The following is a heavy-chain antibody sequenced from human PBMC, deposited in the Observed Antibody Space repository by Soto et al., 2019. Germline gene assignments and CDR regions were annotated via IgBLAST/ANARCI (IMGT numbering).Heavy chain of an antibody. D-gene: IGHD4-17*01. CDR2: IKSKTDGGTT. Sequence: EVQLVESGGGLVKPGGSLRLSCAASGFTFSNAWMSWVRQAPGKGLEWVGRIKSKTDGGTTDYAAPVKGRFTISRDDSKNTLYLQMNSLKTEDTAVYYCTTGNIYGGGPFDYWGQGTLVTVSS. CDR1: GFTFSNAW. V-gene: IGHV3-15*01. CDR3: TTGNIYGGGPFDY. J-gene: IGHJ4*02.